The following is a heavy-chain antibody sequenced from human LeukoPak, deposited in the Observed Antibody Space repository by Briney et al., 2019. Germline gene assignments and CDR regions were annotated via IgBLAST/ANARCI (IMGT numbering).Heavy chain of an antibody. J-gene: IGHJ5*02. D-gene: IGHD4-11*01. CDR1: GYTFTSYG. CDR2: ISAYNGNT. V-gene: IGHV1-18*01. CDR3: ARSGPMTTNWFDP. Sequence: ASVTVSCTASGYTFTSYGTSWVRQAPGQGLEWMGWISAYNGNTNYAQKLQGRVTMTTDTSTSAAYMELRSLRSDDTAVYYCARSGPMTTNWFDPWGQGTLVTVSS.